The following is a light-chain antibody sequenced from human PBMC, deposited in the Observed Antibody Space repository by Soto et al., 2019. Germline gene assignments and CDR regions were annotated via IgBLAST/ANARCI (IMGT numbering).Light chain of an antibody. CDR3: QHYSNWPPT. V-gene: IGKV3-15*01. CDR2: DAS. J-gene: IGKJ3*01. Sequence: EMVMTQSPATLSVSPGERATLSCRASQSVHSNLAWYQPKPGQARSLLIYDASTRATGIQARFSGSGSGTEFTLTISSLQSEDFGVYYCQHYSNWPPTFGPGTKVEIK. CDR1: QSVHSN.